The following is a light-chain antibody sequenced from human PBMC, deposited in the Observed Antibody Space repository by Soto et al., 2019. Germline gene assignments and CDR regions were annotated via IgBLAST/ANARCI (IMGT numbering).Light chain of an antibody. CDR2: SND. CDR1: SFNIGTYN. Sequence: QSALTQPTSASDTPGQRVTISCSGSSFNIGTYNVNWYQQLPGTAPKLLVYSNDQRPSGVPDRFSGSKSGTSASLAISGLQSEDEADYYCAAWDDSLNSYVFGIGTKVTVL. V-gene: IGLV1-44*01. CDR3: AAWDDSLNSYV. J-gene: IGLJ1*01.